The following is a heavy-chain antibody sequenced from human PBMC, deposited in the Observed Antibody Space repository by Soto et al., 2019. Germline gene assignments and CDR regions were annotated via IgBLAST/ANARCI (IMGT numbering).Heavy chain of an antibody. CDR1: GFTFSSYW. CDR3: ASVGVWGYSYGYYYYYGMDV. J-gene: IGHJ6*02. CDR2: IKQDGSEK. V-gene: IGHV3-7*05. Sequence: GGSLRLSCAASGFTFSSYWMSWVRQAPGKGLGWVANIKQDGSEKYYVDSVKGRFTISRDNAKNSLYLQMNSLRAEDTAVYYCASVGVWGYSYGYYYYYGMDVWGQGTTVTVPS. D-gene: IGHD5-18*01.